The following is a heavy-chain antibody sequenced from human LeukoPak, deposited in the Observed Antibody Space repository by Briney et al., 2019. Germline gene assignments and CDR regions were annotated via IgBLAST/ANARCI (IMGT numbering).Heavy chain of an antibody. D-gene: IGHD6-19*01. CDR3: ARDGYSSGCLGY. V-gene: IGHV1-69*13. CDR2: IIPIFGTA. Sequence: SVKVSCKASGGTFSSYAISWVRQAPGQGLEWMGGIIPIFGTANYAQKFQGRVTITADESTSTASMELSSLRSEDTAVYYCARDGYSSGCLGYWGQGTLVTVSS. J-gene: IGHJ4*02. CDR1: GGTFSSYA.